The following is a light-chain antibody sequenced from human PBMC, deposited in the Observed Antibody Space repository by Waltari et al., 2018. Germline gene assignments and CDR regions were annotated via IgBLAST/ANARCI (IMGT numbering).Light chain of an antibody. Sequence: QSALTQPASVSGSPGQSLTIPCTGTSSDIGSYTLVSWYQYHPGHAPKLIIYEVSRRPLGVSSRFSGSKSGDTASLTVSGLQAEDEADYYCCSYAGSNTLMFGGGTKLTVL. CDR1: SSDIGSYTL. J-gene: IGLJ3*02. V-gene: IGLV2-23*02. CDR3: CSYAGSNTLM. CDR2: EVS.